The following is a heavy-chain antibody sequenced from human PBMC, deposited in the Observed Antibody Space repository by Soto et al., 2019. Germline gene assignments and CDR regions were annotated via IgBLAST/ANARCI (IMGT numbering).Heavy chain of an antibody. CDR1: GYTFTSYS. CDR3: ARDESLDV. CDR2: INPSGGST. Sequence: ASVKVSCKASGYTFTSYSMHWVRQAPGQGLEWMGIINPSGGSTTYAQKFQDRVTMTRDTSTSTVYMEVSSLRSEDKAVYYCARDESLDVWGQGTTVTVSS. V-gene: IGHV1-46*01. J-gene: IGHJ6*02. D-gene: IGHD3-10*01.